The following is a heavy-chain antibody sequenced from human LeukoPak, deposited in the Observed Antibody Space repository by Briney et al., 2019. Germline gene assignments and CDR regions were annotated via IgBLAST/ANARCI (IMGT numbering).Heavy chain of an antibody. Sequence: GGSLRLSCAASGFTFSIYAMSWVRQAPGKGLEWVSVIYGASSTYYADSVNGRFTISRDDSKNTLYLQMNSLRAEDTAVYYCARGSLLRYFDWPDWGQGTLVTVSS. CDR3: ARGSLLRYFDWPD. CDR1: GFTFSIYA. D-gene: IGHD3-9*01. V-gene: IGHV3-23*03. J-gene: IGHJ4*02. CDR2: IYGASST.